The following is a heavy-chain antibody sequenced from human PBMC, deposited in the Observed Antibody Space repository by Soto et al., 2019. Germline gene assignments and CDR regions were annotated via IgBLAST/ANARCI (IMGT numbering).Heavy chain of an antibody. CDR2: IWYDGSNK. V-gene: IGHV3-33*01. J-gene: IGHJ4*02. CDR1: GFTFSSYG. CDR3: ARESLEYFDY. Sequence: QVQLVESGGGVVQPGRSLRLSCAASGFTFSSYGMHWVRQAPGKGLEWVAVIWYDGSNKYYAESVKGRFTISRDNSKNTLYLQMNSLRAEDTAVYYCARESLEYFDYWGQGTLVTVSS.